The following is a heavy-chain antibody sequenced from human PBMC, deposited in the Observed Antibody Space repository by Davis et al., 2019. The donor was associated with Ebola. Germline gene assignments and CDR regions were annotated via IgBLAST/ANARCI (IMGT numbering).Heavy chain of an antibody. J-gene: IGHJ4*02. D-gene: IGHD3-3*01. Sequence: GESLKISCAASGFPFSSYAMHWVRQAPGKGLEWVAVVSHSERERFYADSVKGRFTISRDNSENTLYLQMSSLTVDDTAVYYCVRAVFHEVLDYWGQGTPVTVSS. CDR3: VRAVFHEVLDY. CDR2: VSHSERER. CDR1: GFPFSSYA. V-gene: IGHV3-30*04.